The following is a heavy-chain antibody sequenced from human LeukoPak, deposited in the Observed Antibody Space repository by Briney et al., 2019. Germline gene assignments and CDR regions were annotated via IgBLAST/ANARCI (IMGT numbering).Heavy chain of an antibody. D-gene: IGHD2-21*01. CDR3: ARARSSTFSYSDY. V-gene: IGHV3-33*01. J-gene: IGHJ4*02. CDR2: IWYDGRNK. Sequence: GKSLRLSCAASGFTFSSYGMHWVRQAPGKGLEWVAVIWYDGRNKHYADSVKGRFTISRDNARNTLFLQMNSLRAEDTAVYFCARARSSTFSYSDYWGQGTLVTVSS. CDR1: GFTFSSYG.